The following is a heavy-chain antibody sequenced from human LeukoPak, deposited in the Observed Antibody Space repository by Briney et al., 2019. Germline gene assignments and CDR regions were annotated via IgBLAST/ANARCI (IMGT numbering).Heavy chain of an antibody. V-gene: IGHV4-39*07. Sequence: SETLSLTCIVSGGSISSSSYYWGWIRQPPGKGLEWIGNIYYSGNTYYNPSLKSRVTISVDTSQNQLSLKLTSVTAADTAVYYCARGERLGLDYWGQGTLVTVSS. D-gene: IGHD1-26*01. CDR2: IYYSGNT. J-gene: IGHJ4*02. CDR3: ARGERLGLDY. CDR1: GGSISSSSYY.